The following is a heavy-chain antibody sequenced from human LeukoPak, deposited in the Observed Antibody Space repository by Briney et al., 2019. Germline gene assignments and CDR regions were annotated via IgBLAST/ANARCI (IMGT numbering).Heavy chain of an antibody. D-gene: IGHD5-18*01. V-gene: IGHV3-23*01. CDR3: GKTTVGYSSGQKPAWPVDY. CDR1: GFTFGSHA. J-gene: IGHJ4*02. CDR2: IFGSGGSP. Sequence: GGSLRLSCEASGFTFGSHAMYWVRQAPGKGLEWVAGIFGSGGSPHYADSVKGRFTISRDNSRNTVFLQINSLRAEDTAVYYCGKTTVGYSSGQKPAWPVDYWGQGTLVTVSS.